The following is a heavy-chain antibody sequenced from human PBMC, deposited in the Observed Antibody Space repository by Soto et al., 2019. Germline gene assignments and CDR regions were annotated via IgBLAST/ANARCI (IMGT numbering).Heavy chain of an antibody. Sequence: ASVKVSCKASGGTFSSYAISWVRQAPGQGLEWMGGIIPIFGTANYAQKFQGRVTITADESTSTAYMELSSLRSEDTAVYYCARDRPVYYYGSGSLPRDAFDIRGQGTMVTVSS. J-gene: IGHJ3*02. CDR3: ARDRPVYYYGSGSLPRDAFDI. CDR2: IIPIFGTA. CDR1: GGTFSSYA. D-gene: IGHD3-10*01. V-gene: IGHV1-69*13.